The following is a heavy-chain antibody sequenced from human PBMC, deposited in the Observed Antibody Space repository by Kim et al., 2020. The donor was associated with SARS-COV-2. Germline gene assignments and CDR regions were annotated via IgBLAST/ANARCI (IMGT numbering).Heavy chain of an antibody. V-gene: IGHV4-34*01. CDR3: ARASSPYYDFWSGYYMGCCWFDP. CDR2: INHSGST. J-gene: IGHJ5*02. CDR1: GGSFSGYY. Sequence: SETLSLTCAVYGGSFSGYYWSWIRQPPGKGLEWIGEINHSGSTNYNPSLKSRVTISVDTSKNQFSLKLSSVTAADTAVYYCARASSPYYDFWSGYYMGCCWFDPWGQGTLVTVSS. D-gene: IGHD3-3*01.